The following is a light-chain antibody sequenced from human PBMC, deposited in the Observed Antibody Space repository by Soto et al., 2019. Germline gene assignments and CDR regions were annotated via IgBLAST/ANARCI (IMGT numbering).Light chain of an antibody. Sequence: SYELTQPPSLSVSPVQTASITCSGDKLGDKYACWYQQKPGRSPVQVIYQDSKRTSGIPERFSGSNSGNTATLTIRRTQARGGAEYYYQSWDSSLYVFGSGTKPTVL. V-gene: IGLV3-1*01. CDR3: QSWDSSLYV. J-gene: IGLJ1*01. CDR1: KLGDKY. CDR2: QDS.